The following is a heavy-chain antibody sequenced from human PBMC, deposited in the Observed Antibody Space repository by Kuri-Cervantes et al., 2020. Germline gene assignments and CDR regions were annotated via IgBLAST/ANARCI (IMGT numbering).Heavy chain of an antibody. Sequence: ASVKVSCKASGYTFTSYDINWVRQATGQGLEWMGWMNPNSGNTGYAQKFQGRVTMTRNTSISTAYMELSSLRSEDTAVYYCAKDGPITMVRGVICDWFDPWGQGTLVTVSS. CDR1: GYTFTSYD. CDR3: AKDGPITMVRGVICDWFDP. CDR2: MNPNSGNT. V-gene: IGHV1-8*02. J-gene: IGHJ5*02. D-gene: IGHD3-10*01.